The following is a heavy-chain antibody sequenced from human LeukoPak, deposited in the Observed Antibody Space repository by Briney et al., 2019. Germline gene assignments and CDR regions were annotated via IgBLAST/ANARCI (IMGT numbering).Heavy chain of an antibody. CDR1: GYTFTSYG. Sequence: ASVKVSCKASGYTFTSYGISWVRQAPRQGLEWMGWISAYNGNTNYAQKLQGRVTMTTDTSTSTAYMELRSLRSDDTAVYYCAGNAHFKHYDFWSGSPPGYYYYYGMDVWGQGTTVTVSS. CDR3: AGNAHFKHYDFWSGSPPGYYYYYGMDV. V-gene: IGHV1-18*01. D-gene: IGHD3-3*01. CDR2: ISAYNGNT. J-gene: IGHJ6*02.